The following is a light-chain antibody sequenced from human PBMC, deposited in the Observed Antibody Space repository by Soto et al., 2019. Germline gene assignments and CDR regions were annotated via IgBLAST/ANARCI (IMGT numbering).Light chain of an antibody. V-gene: IGKV3-15*01. CDR1: QSVGSSY. CDR3: QQYNNWPRT. Sequence: EFGLTQAPGTLSLSPGERATVSCSASQSVGSSYLAWYQQKPGQAPRLLIYGASTRATGIPARFSGSGSGTEFTLTISSLQSEDFAVYYCQQYNNWPRTFGQGTKVDIK. J-gene: IGKJ1*01. CDR2: GAS.